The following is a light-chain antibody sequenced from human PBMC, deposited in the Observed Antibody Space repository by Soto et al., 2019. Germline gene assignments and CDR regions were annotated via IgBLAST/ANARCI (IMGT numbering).Light chain of an antibody. V-gene: IGLV2-14*01. CDR3: SSHTSGDTRV. CDR1: SSDVGGYDY. J-gene: IGLJ1*01. Sequence: QSALTQPASVSGSPGQSIAISCTGTSSDVGGYDYVSWYQQHPDKAPKLIIYEVTKRPSGVSNRFSGSKSGNTASLTISGLQPDDEADYYCSSHTSGDTRVFGSGTKSPS. CDR2: EVT.